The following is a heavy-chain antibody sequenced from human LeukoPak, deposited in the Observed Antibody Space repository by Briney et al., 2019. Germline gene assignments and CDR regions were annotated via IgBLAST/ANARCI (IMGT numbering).Heavy chain of an antibody. CDR3: GGLAMTTRKEMDP. J-gene: IGHJ5*02. Sequence: SETLSLTCTVSGGSISSNTYYWVWIRQPPGKGLEWIGTIYYRGSSYYNSSFMSRVTISVDTSKNQFSLKLSSVTASDTAVFSCGGLAMTTRKEMDPWGRGTLVIVSS. D-gene: IGHD1-1*01. V-gene: IGHV4-39*01. CDR1: GGSISSNTYY. CDR2: IYYRGSS.